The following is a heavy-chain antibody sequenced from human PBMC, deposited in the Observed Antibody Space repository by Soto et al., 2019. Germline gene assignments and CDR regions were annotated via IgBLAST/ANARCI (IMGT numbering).Heavy chain of an antibody. CDR2: IVVGSGNT. D-gene: IGHD3-10*01. CDR3: AAERGVGLWFEPLDY. CDR1: GFTFTSSA. V-gene: IGHV1-58*01. J-gene: IGHJ4*02. Sequence: ASVKVSCKASGFTFTSSAVQWVRQARGQRLEWIGWIVVGSGNTNYAQKFQERVTITRDMSTSTAYMELSSLRSEDTAVYYCAAERGVGLWFEPLDYWGQGTLVTVSS.